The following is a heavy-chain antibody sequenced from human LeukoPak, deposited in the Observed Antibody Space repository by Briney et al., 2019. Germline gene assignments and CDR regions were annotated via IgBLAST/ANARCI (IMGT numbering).Heavy chain of an antibody. Sequence: TGGSLRLSCAASGFTFDDYTMHWVRQAPGKGLEWVSLISWDGSNTYYADSVKGRFTISRDNSKNTLYLQMNSLRAEDTAVYYCAKDLRRGGNWFDPWGQGTLVTVSS. J-gene: IGHJ5*02. CDR3: AKDLRRGGNWFDP. CDR1: GFTFDDYT. CDR2: ISWDGSNT. D-gene: IGHD3-16*01. V-gene: IGHV3-43*01.